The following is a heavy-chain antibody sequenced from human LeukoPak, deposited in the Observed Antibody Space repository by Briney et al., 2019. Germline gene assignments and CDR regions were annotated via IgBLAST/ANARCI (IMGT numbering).Heavy chain of an antibody. J-gene: IGHJ5*02. D-gene: IGHD1-26*01. Sequence: ASVKVSCKAFGYTFTGNNIYWVRQAPGQGLEWMGWINPNGGPIYAQKFQGRVTMTRDTSITTAYMEMSELISDDTAMYFCARGVGSSWLDPWGQGTLVTVSS. CDR1: GYTFTGNN. CDR3: ARGVGSSWLDP. CDR2: INPNGGP. V-gene: IGHV1-2*02.